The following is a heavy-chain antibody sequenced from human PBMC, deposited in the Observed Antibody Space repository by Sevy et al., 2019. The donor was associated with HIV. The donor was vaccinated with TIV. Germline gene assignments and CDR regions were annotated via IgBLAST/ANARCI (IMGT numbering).Heavy chain of an antibody. V-gene: IGHV3-23*01. Sequence: GGSLRLSCAASGFTFSNYAMSWVRQAPGKGLEWVSAIGAGGGDIYYAGSVKGRFTISRDNSKSTLYLQVNALRAEDTALYYCTRGSYRGLSLEAFDYWGQGTLVTVSS. D-gene: IGHD2-2*02. J-gene: IGHJ4*02. CDR2: IGAGGGDI. CDR1: GFTFSNYA. CDR3: TRGSYRGLSLEAFDY.